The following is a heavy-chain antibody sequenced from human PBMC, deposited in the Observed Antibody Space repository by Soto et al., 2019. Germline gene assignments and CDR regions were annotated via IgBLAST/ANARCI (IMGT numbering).Heavy chain of an antibody. CDR1: GFTVSSNY. D-gene: IGHD2-15*01. CDR2: IYSGGST. Sequence: EVQLVESGGGLIQPGGSLRLSCAASGFTVSSNYMSWVRQAPGKGLEWVSIIYSGGSTYYADSVKGRFSISRDNPKNTLYLQMNSLRAEDTAVYYCERGTEPGIVNYWGQGPLVTVSS. V-gene: IGHV3-53*01. J-gene: IGHJ4*02. CDR3: ERGTEPGIVNY.